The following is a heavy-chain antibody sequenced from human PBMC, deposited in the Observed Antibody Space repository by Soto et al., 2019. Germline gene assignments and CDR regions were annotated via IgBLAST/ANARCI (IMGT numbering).Heavy chain of an antibody. Sequence: SETLSLTCAVYGGSFSGYYWSWIRQPPRKGLEWSGEINHSGSTNYNPSLKSRVTISVDTSKNQFSLKLSSVTAADTAVYYCASTTRPRPIFGKLYGMDVWGQGTTVTVSS. CDR2: INHSGST. CDR1: GGSFSGYY. J-gene: IGHJ6*02. D-gene: IGHD3-3*01. CDR3: ASTTRPRPIFGKLYGMDV. V-gene: IGHV4-34*01.